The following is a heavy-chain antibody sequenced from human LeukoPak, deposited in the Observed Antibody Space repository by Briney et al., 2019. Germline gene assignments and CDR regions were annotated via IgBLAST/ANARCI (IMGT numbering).Heavy chain of an antibody. V-gene: IGHV1-46*01. D-gene: IGHD3-10*01. CDR3: ASDLLSSGGMDV. CDR2: INPSGGST. CDR1: GYTFTSYY. Sequence: EASVKVSCKASGYTFTSYYMHWGRQAPGQGREWMGIINPSGGSTSYAQKFQGSVTMTRDTSTSKVYMELSSLRDEDTDVYYCASDLLSSGGMDVWGKGTTVIVSS. J-gene: IGHJ6*04.